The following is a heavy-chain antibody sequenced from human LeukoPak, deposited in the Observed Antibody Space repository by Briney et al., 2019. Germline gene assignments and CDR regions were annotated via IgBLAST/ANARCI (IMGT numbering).Heavy chain of an antibody. CDR2: IYSGGST. V-gene: IGHV3-53*01. J-gene: IGHJ4*02. CDR3: AREAEGATLRGYFDY. Sequence: GGSLRLSCAASGFTVSSNYMSWVRQAPGKGLEWVSVIYSGGSTYYADSVKGRFTISRDNSKNTLYLQMNSLRAEDTAVYYCAREAEGATLRGYFDYWGQGTLVTVSS. CDR1: GFTVSSNY. D-gene: IGHD1-26*01.